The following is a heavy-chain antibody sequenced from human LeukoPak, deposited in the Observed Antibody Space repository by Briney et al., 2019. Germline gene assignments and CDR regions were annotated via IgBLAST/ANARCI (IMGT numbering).Heavy chain of an antibody. CDR2: ISPIGTRT. D-gene: IGHD1-14*01. CDR1: GFTFRRDA. Sequence: GGSLRLSFAASGFTFRRDARNGFGKAPGKGLDWVSAISPIGTRTYYADSVKGRFTISRDNSKNTLYLQMNSLRAEDTAMYYCAKASTVLKPIDSWGQGTLVTVSS. J-gene: IGHJ4*02. CDR3: AKASTVLKPIDS. V-gene: IGHV3-23*01.